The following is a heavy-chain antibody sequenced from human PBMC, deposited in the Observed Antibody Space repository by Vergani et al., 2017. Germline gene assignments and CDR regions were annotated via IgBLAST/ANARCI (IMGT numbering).Heavy chain of an antibody. CDR2: INTNTGNP. CDR3: ARDGGFCSSTSCPWYYYGMDV. D-gene: IGHD2-2*01. CDR1: GYTFTSYA. V-gene: IGHV7-4-1*02. Sequence: QVQLVQSGSELKKPGASVKVSCKASGYTFTSYAMNWVRQAPGQGLEWMGWINTNTGNPTYVQGFTGRFVFSLDTSVSTAYLQISSLKAEDTAVYYCARDGGFCSSTSCPWYYYGMDVWGQGTTVTVSS. J-gene: IGHJ6*02.